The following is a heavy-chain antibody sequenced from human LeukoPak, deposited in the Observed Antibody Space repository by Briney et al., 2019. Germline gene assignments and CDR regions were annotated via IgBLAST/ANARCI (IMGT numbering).Heavy chain of an antibody. CDR2: IYSGGST. V-gene: IGHV3-53*01. D-gene: IGHD3-22*01. J-gene: IGHJ3*02. CDR3: ASRDYYDSSGYNDAFDI. CDR1: GFTVSSNY. Sequence: HPGGSLRLSCAASGFTVSSNYMSWVRQAPGKGLEWVSVIYSGGSTYYADSVKGRFTISRDNSKNTLYLQMNSLRAEDTAVYYCASRDYYDSSGYNDAFDIWGQGTMVTVSS.